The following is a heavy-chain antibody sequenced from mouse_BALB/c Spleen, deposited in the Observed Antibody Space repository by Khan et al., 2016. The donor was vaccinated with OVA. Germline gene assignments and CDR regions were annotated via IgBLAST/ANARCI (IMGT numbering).Heavy chain of an antibody. V-gene: IGHV3-5*02. CDR2: IYYSGTV. CDR1: GISITSGNYR. CDR3: ARDYGSLYWYFDV. Sequence: EVKLLESGPGLVNPSQTVSLTCTVTGISITSGNYRWSWIRQFPGNKLEWIGNIYYSGTVTYNPSLTSRTTITRDTSKNQFFLEMNSLTAEDTATYYCARDYGSLYWYFDVWGAGTTVTVSS. D-gene: IGHD1-1*01. J-gene: IGHJ1*01.